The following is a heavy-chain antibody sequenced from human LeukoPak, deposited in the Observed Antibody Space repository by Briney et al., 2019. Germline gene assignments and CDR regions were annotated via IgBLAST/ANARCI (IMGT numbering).Heavy chain of an antibody. CDR2: ISGTGAKT. V-gene: IGHV3-23*01. CDR3: VKGGLVWFGELQHNWFDP. Sequence: GGSLRLSCVASEFTFSTYAMSWVRQAPGKGLEWVSGISGTGAKTWYADSVKGRFTISRGNSENTLYLQMDSLRAEDTARYYCVKGGLVWFGELQHNWFDPWGQGTLVTVSS. CDR1: EFTFSTYA. D-gene: IGHD3-10*01. J-gene: IGHJ5*02.